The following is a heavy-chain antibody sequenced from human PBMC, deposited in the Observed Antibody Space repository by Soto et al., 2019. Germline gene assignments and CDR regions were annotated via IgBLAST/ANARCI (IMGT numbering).Heavy chain of an antibody. D-gene: IGHD2-15*01. V-gene: IGHV3-30*03. CDR2: ISYDGSNK. CDR1: GFTFSSYG. J-gene: IGHJ4*02. CDR3: ARAGGLLLDY. Sequence: QVQLVESGGGVVQPGRSLRLSCAASGFTFSSYGMHWVRQAPGKGLEWVAVISYDGSNKYYADSVKGRFTIFRDNTKKTLYLQMNSLRAEDTAVYYCARAGGLLLDYWGQGTLVTVSS.